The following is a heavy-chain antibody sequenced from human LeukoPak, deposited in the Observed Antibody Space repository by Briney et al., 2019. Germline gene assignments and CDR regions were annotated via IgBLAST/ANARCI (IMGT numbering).Heavy chain of an antibody. J-gene: IGHJ1*01. CDR3: ARGMYGLGTQPLQH. CDR2: ISSSSSTI. CDR1: GFTFSSYS. Sequence: GGSLRLSCAASGFTFSSYSMNWVRQAPGKGLEWVSYISSSSSTIYYADSVKGRFTISRDNDKNSLYLQMNSLRAEDTAVYYCARGMYGLGTQPLQHWGQGTLVTVSS. D-gene: IGHD3-10*01. V-gene: IGHV3-48*01.